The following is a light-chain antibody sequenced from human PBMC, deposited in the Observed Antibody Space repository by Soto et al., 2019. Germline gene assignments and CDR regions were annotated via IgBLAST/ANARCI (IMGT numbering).Light chain of an antibody. CDR1: QSVSSN. CDR2: GAS. V-gene: IGKV3D-15*01. Sequence: EIVMTQSPATLSVSPGERATLSCRASQSVSSNLAWYQQKPGQAPRLLIYGASTRATGIPARFSGSGYGTECTLTMSSLQSEDLAVDDGQHYNNWPSALTFGGGTKVEIK. CDR3: QHYNNWPSALT. J-gene: IGKJ4*01.